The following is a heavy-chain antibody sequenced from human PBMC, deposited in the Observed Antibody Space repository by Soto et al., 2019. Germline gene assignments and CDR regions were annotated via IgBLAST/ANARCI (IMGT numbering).Heavy chain of an antibody. Sequence: QDQLVQSGVEVKKPGASVKVYCRASAYSFTNYGITWVRQAPGQGFEWMGWISAYNGNTNYAQKFQGRVTMTTDASTGTAYLELGSLRSDATAVYYWARDRGVPPPVAGNTHYYYYMDVWGKGTTVTVSS. CDR2: ISAYNGNT. D-gene: IGHD6-19*01. CDR3: ARDRGVPPPVAGNTHYYYYMDV. CDR1: AYSFTNYG. J-gene: IGHJ6*03. V-gene: IGHV1-18*01.